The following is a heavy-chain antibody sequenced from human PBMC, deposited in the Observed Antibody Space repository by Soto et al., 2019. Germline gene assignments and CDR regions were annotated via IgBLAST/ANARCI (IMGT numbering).Heavy chain of an antibody. CDR2: IYYSGST. CDR3: ARAPQTYYYDSSGYYKNWFDP. V-gene: IGHV4-31*03. Sequence: TLSLTSTVSGGSISSGGYYWSWIRQHPGKGLEWIGYIYYSGSTYYNPSLKSRVTISVDTSKNQFSLKLSSVTAADTAVYYCARAPQTYYYDSSGYYKNWFDPWGQGTLVTVSS. J-gene: IGHJ5*02. CDR1: GGSISSGGYY. D-gene: IGHD3-22*01.